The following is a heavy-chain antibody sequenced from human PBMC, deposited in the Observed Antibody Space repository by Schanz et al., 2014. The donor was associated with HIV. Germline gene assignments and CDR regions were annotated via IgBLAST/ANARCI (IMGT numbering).Heavy chain of an antibody. D-gene: IGHD3-9*01. Sequence: QVQLVQSGAEVKKPGASVKVSCKASGYTFTGYYMHWVRQAPGQGLEWMGWINPSSGGTNYAQKFQGRVTMTRDTSISTAYMELRRLRSDDTAVYYCARGQDWPGPQLDHWGHGTLVIVSS. V-gene: IGHV1-2*02. CDR2: INPSSGGT. CDR1: GYTFTGYY. CDR3: ARGQDWPGPQLDH. J-gene: IGHJ5*02.